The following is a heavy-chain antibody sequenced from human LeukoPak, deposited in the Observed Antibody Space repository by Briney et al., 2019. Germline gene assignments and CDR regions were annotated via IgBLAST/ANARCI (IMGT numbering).Heavy chain of an antibody. CDR3: AGGIAAAGQGYYFDY. D-gene: IGHD6-13*01. CDR2: IYHSGST. CDR1: GGSISSGGYS. J-gene: IGHJ4*02. Sequence: SETLSLTCAVSGGSISSGGYSWRWIRQPPGKGLEWIGYIYHSGSTYYNPSLKSRVTISVDRSKNQFSLKLSSVTAADTAVYYCAGGIAAAGQGYYFDYWGQGTLVTVSS. V-gene: IGHV4-30-2*01.